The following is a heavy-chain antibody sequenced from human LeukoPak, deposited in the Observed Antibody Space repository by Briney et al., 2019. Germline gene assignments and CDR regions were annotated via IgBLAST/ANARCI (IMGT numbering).Heavy chain of an antibody. J-gene: IGHJ4*02. CDR1: GGSTSSTSYY. D-gene: IGHD4/OR15-4a*01. V-gene: IGHV4-39*07. CDR2: IYYSGST. Sequence: SETLSLTCTVSGGSTSSTSYYWGWIRQPPGKDLEWIGSIYYSGSTYYNPSLKSRVTISVDTSKNQFSLKLSSVTAADTAVYYCARDSPDYADYWGQGTLVIVSS. CDR3: ARDSPDYADY.